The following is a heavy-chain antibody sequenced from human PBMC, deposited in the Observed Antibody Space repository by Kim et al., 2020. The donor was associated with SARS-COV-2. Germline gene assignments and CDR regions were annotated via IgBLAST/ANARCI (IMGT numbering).Heavy chain of an antibody. V-gene: IGHV5-10-1*01. J-gene: IGHJ4*02. D-gene: IGHD5-12*01. CDR3: AKQGGAYVDYFDY. Sequence: RPSVPAHVTISADKSISTSYVQWSSLKASDTAMYYCAKQGGAYVDYFDYWGQGTLVTVSS.